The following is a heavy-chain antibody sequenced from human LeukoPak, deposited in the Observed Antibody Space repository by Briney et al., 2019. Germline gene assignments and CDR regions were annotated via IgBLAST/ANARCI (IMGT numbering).Heavy chain of an antibody. D-gene: IGHD3-16*02. CDR3: ARVGLRLGELSSSYPFDY. CDR1: GGSISSYY. CDR2: IYYSGST. Sequence: SETLSLTCTVSGGSISSYYWSWIRQPPGKGLEWIGYIYYSGSTNYNPSLKSRVTISVDTSKNQFSLKLSSVTAADTAVYYCARVGLRLGELSSSYPFDYWGQGTLVTVSS. V-gene: IGHV4-59*01. J-gene: IGHJ4*02.